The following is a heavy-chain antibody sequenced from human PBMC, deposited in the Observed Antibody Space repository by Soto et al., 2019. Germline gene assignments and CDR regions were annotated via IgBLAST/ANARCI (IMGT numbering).Heavy chain of an antibody. V-gene: IGHV1-2*04. CDR2: INPNSGGT. CDR1: GDTFTGYY. Sequence: GASVKVSCKACGDTFTGYYMHWVRQAPGQGHEWMGWINPNSGGTNSAQKFHAWVTMTSDTSISTAYMELSRLRSDDPAVYYCARGGGGSGSPLGYYYYYYYMDVWGKGTTLTVSS. CDR3: ARGGGGSGSPLGYYYYYYYMDV. J-gene: IGHJ6*03. D-gene: IGHD3-10*01.